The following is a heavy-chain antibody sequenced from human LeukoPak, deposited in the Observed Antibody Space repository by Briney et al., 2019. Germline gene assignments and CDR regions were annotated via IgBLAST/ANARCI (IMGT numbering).Heavy chain of an antibody. V-gene: IGHV3-7*03. Sequence: GGSPRLSCAASGFTFGSYWMSWVRQAPGKGLEWVANIKQDGSEKYYVDSVKGRFTISRDNAKNSLYLQMNSLRAEDTAVYYCARGEWLLNYYFDYWGQGTLVTVSS. CDR2: IKQDGSEK. D-gene: IGHD3-3*01. CDR3: ARGEWLLNYYFDY. J-gene: IGHJ4*02. CDR1: GFTFGSYW.